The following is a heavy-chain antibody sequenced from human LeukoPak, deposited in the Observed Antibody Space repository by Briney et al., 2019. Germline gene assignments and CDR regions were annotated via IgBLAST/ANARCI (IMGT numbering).Heavy chain of an antibody. CDR3: MSSETAMASLGV. J-gene: IGHJ6*02. CDR1: GFTFSGSA. D-gene: IGHD5-18*01. V-gene: IGHV3-73*01. CDR2: IRSKANSYAT. Sequence: GGSLRLSCAASGFTFSGSAMHWVRQASGKGLEWVGRIRSKANSYATAYAASVKGRFTISRDDSKNTAYLQMNSLKTEDTAVYYCMSSETAMASLGVWGQGTTVTVSS.